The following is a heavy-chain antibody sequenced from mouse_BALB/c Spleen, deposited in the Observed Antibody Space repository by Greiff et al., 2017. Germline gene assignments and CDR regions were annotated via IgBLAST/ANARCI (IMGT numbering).Heavy chain of an antibody. Sequence: QVQLQQSGAELVRPGTSVKISCKASGYTFTNYWLGWVKQRPGHGLEWIGDIYPGGGYTNYNEKFKGKATLTADTSSSTAYMQLSSLTSEDSAVYFCARFDDGYYGKILDYWGQGTSVTVSS. D-gene: IGHD2-3*01. CDR2: IYPGGGYT. CDR1: GYTFTNYW. V-gene: IGHV1-63*02. CDR3: ARFDDGYYGKILDY. J-gene: IGHJ4*01.